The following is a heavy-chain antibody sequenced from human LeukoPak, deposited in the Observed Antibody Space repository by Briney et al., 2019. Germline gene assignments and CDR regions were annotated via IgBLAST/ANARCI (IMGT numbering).Heavy chain of an antibody. Sequence: GGSLRLARAAAGFTSSSYAMHWVRQAPGKGLEWVAVISYDGSNKYYADSVKGRFTISRDNSKNTLYLQMNSLRAEDTAVYYCARDRADYWGQGTLVTVSS. J-gene: IGHJ4*02. CDR3: ARDRADY. CDR1: GFTSSSYA. CDR2: ISYDGSNK. V-gene: IGHV3-30*04.